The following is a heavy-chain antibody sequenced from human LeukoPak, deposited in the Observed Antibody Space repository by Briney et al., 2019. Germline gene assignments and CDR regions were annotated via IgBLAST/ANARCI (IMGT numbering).Heavy chain of an antibody. D-gene: IGHD3-10*01. Sequence: GASVKVSCKASGYTFTSYYMHWVRQAPGQGLEWMGIINPSGGSTSYAQKFQGRVTMTRDTSTSTVYMELSSLRSEDTAVYYCARGVLLWFGELLRFNYYYYMDVWGKGTTVTVSS. V-gene: IGHV1-46*01. J-gene: IGHJ6*03. CDR2: INPSGGST. CDR1: GYTFTSYY. CDR3: ARGVLLWFGELLRFNYYYYMDV.